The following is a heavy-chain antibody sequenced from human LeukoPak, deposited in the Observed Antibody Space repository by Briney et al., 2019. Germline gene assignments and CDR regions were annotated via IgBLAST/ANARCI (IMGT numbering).Heavy chain of an antibody. D-gene: IGHD2-15*01. CDR1: GFTFSSYA. Sequence: PGGSLRLSCAASGFTFSSYAMHWVRQAPGKGLEWVAVISYDGSNKYYADSVKGRFTISRDNSKNTLYLQMNSLRAEDTAVYYCARGGYYYGMDVWGQGTLVTVSS. CDR2: ISYDGSNK. J-gene: IGHJ6*02. V-gene: IGHV3-30-3*01. CDR3: ARGGYYYGMDV.